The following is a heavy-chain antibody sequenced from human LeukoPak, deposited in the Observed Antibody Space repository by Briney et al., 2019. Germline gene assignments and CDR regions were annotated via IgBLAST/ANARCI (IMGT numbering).Heavy chain of an antibody. J-gene: IGHJ5*02. V-gene: IGHV1-69*13. CDR3: ARLFTPRYCSTTSCYWKGWFDP. D-gene: IGHD2-2*01. CDR2: IIPIFGTA. CDR1: GYSFSSYG. Sequence: GASVKVFCKTSGYSFSSYGISWVRQAPGQGLEWMGGIIPIFGTANYAQKFQGRVTITADEFTSTAYMELSSLRSEDTAVYYCARLFTPRYCSTTSCYWKGWFDPWGQGTLVTVSS.